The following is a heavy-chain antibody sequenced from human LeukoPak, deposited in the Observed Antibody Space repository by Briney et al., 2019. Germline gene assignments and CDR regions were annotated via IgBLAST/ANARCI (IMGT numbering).Heavy chain of an antibody. Sequence: SVKVSCKASGGTFSSYGITWVRRAPGQGLEWMGGVIPIFGTTNYAQKFQGRVTITADESTRTAYMELSSLRSDDTAVYYCARVRRLYYYDSSGLDAFDIWGQGTMVTVSS. CDR1: GGTFSSYG. CDR3: ARVRRLYYYDSSGLDAFDI. CDR2: VIPIFGTT. V-gene: IGHV1-69*01. D-gene: IGHD3-22*01. J-gene: IGHJ3*02.